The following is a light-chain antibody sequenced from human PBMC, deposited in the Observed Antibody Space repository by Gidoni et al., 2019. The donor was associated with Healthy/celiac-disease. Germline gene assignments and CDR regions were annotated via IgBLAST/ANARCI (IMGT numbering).Light chain of an antibody. CDR3: QQYYSTPRT. CDR1: QSVLYSHNNKNY. Sequence: DIVMTQSPDSLAVSLCERATINCKSSQSVLYSHNNKNYLAWYQQKPGQPPKLLIYWASTRESGVPDRFSGSGSGTDFTLTSSSLQAEDVAVYYCQQYYSTPRTFGQGTKLEIK. CDR2: WAS. J-gene: IGKJ2*01. V-gene: IGKV4-1*01.